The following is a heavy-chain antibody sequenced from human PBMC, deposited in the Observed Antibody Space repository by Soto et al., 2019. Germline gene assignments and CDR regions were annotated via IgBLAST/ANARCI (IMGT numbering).Heavy chain of an antibody. Sequence: ASVKVSCKASGYTFTSYGISWARQAPGQGLEWMGWISAYNGNTNYAQKLQGRVTMTTDTSTSTAYMELRSLRTDDTDVYFCERTVTFYYYYYYMDVWGKGTTVTVSS. V-gene: IGHV1-18*01. CDR3: ERTVTFYYYYYYMDV. J-gene: IGHJ6*03. CDR2: ISAYNGNT. CDR1: GYTFTSYG. D-gene: IGHD5-18*01.